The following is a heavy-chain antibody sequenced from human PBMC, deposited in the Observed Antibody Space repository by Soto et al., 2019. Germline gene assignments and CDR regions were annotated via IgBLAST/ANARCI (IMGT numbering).Heavy chain of an antibody. D-gene: IGHD4-17*01. CDR2: MNPNSGNT. Sequence: QVQLVQSGAEVKKPGASVKVSCKASGYTFTSYDINWVRQATGQGLEWMGWMNPNSGNTGYAQKFQGRVTMTRNTSISTAYMELSSLRSEVTAVYYCARAFRGSTVTTADYWGQGTLVTVSS. CDR1: GYTFTSYD. V-gene: IGHV1-8*01. J-gene: IGHJ4*02. CDR3: ARAFRGSTVTTADY.